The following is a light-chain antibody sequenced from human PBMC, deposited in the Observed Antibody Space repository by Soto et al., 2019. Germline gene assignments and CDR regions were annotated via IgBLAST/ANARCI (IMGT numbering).Light chain of an antibody. Sequence: QSALTQPASVSGSLGQSITISCTGTSSDLGGYNFVSWYQHHPGKAPKLMIYQVSNRPSGVSNRFSGSKSGNTASLTISGLQAEDEADYYCCSYTSSSPYVFGTGTKVTVL. CDR1: SSDLGGYNF. J-gene: IGLJ1*01. CDR3: CSYTSSSPYV. V-gene: IGLV2-14*01. CDR2: QVS.